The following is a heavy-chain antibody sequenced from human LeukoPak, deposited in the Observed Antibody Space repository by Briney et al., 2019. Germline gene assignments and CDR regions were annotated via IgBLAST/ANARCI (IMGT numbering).Heavy chain of an antibody. J-gene: IGHJ6*03. D-gene: IGHD1-7*01. Sequence: GGSLRLSCAASGFTFGSYSMNWVRQAPGKGLEWVSSISSSSSYIYYADSVKGRFTISRDNAKNSLYLQMNSLRAEDTAVYYCARSPPAYNWNYVSIGYYYYYMDVWGKGTTVTVSS. V-gene: IGHV3-21*01. CDR2: ISSSSSYI. CDR1: GFTFGSYS. CDR3: ARSPPAYNWNYVSIGYYYYYMDV.